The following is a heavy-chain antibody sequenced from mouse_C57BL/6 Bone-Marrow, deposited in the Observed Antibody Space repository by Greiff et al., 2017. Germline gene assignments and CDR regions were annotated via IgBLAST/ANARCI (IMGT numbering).Heavy chain of an antibody. Sequence: EVKLVESGGDLVNPGGSLKLSCAASGFTFSSYGMSWVRQTPDKRLEWVATISSGGSYTYYPDSVKGRFTISRDNAKNTLYLQMSSLKSEDTAMYYCASLPLYYYAMDYWGQGTSVTVSA. CDR3: ASLPLYYYAMDY. J-gene: IGHJ4*01. D-gene: IGHD6-1*01. V-gene: IGHV5-6*01. CDR1: GFTFSSYG. CDR2: ISSGGSYT.